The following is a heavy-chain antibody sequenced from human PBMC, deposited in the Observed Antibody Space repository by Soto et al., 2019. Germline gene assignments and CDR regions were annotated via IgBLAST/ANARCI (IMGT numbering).Heavy chain of an antibody. V-gene: IGHV4-4*02. CDR2: IYRYGST. D-gene: IGHD2-21*01. CDR3: SGGGRPGQIDWFDP. J-gene: IGHJ5*02. Sequence: VQLQESGPRLVKPSGTLSLTCAVYGGSLSSCNWWSWVRQPPGKGLEWIGEIYRYGSTSYNPSLKSCVTIAVDKSNNQISLKMTSLTAADTDVYFCSGGGRPGQIDWFDPWGQGILVTVSS. CDR1: GGSLSSCNW.